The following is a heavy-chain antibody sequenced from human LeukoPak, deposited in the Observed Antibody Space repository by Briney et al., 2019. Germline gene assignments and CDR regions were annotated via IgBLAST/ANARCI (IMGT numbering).Heavy chain of an antibody. J-gene: IGHJ3*02. CDR3: AKDTVVTPLNAFDI. CDR2: ISGSGGAT. CDR1: GFTFSSYA. Sequence: GGSLRLSCAASGFTFSSYAMSWVRQAPGKGLEWVSAISGSGGATYYADSVKGRFTISRDNSKNRLYVQMNSLRAEDTAVYYCAKDTVVTPLNAFDIWGQGTMVTVSS. D-gene: IGHD4-23*01. V-gene: IGHV3-23*01.